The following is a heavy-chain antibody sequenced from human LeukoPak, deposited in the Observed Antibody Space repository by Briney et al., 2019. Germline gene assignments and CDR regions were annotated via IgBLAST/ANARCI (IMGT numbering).Heavy chain of an antibody. Sequence: SEPWPPTCTVSGGSINSYCWSWIRQPPGKGLEWIGYIYYSGSTEYNPSLKRRVTISVDTSKNQFSLKMSSVTAADTAVYYCARARDGHTNNWFEFWGQGTLVTVSS. D-gene: IGHD5-24*01. CDR3: ARARDGHTNNWFEF. CDR2: IYYSGST. CDR1: GGSINSYC. J-gene: IGHJ5*01. V-gene: IGHV4-59*01.